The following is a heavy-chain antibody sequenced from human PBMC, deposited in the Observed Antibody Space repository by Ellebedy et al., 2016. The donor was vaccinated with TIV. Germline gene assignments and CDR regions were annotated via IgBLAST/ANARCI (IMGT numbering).Heavy chain of an antibody. CDR3: AKARRGDYVIFGLDV. CDR1: GFTFNSYV. J-gene: IGHJ6*02. Sequence: GESLKISCVASGFTFNSYVMSWVRQAPGKGLEWVSAISASGHRTFYADSVKGRFTISRDNSKKTLLLPRYSLRVDDTAVYYCAKARRGDYVIFGLDVWGQGTTVPVSS. V-gene: IGHV3-23*01. CDR2: ISASGHRT. D-gene: IGHD4-17*01.